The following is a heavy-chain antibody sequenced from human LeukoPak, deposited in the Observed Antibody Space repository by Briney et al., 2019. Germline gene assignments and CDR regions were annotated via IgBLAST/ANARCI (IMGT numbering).Heavy chain of an antibody. Sequence: GASVKVSCRASGYTFTSYGISWVRQAPGQGLEWMGWISAYNGNTNYAQKLQGRVTMTTDTSTSTAYMELRSLRSDDTAVYYCARAEVDCSSTSCYTHGTWGQGTLVTVSS. D-gene: IGHD2-2*02. CDR2: ISAYNGNT. J-gene: IGHJ5*02. V-gene: IGHV1-18*01. CDR1: GYTFTSYG. CDR3: ARAEVDCSSTSCYTHGT.